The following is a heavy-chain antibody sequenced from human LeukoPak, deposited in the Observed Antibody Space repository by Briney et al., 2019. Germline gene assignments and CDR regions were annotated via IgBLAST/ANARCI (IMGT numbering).Heavy chain of an antibody. Sequence: KPSETLSLTCAVYGGSFSGYYWSWIRQPPGKGLEWIGEINHSGSTNYNPSLKSRVTISVGTSKNQFSLKLSSVTAADTAVYYCARGGMVRGVRFDYWGQGTLVTVSS. CDR2: INHSGST. CDR3: ARGGMVRGVRFDY. CDR1: GGSFSGYY. V-gene: IGHV4-34*01. D-gene: IGHD3-10*01. J-gene: IGHJ4*02.